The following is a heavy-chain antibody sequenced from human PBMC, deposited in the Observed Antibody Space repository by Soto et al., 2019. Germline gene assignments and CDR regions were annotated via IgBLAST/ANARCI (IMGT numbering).Heavy chain of an antibody. CDR1: GFIFSSYA. CDR2: IWYDGSKK. V-gene: IGHV3-33*01. Sequence: HPGGSLRLSCAASGFIFSSYAMHWVRQAPGRGLEWVAVIWYDGSKKYYADSVKGRFTISRDISEDTLSLQMNSLRADDTAVYFCARGGYRDYYGMDVWGQGTTVTVSS. J-gene: IGHJ6*02. D-gene: IGHD5-18*01. CDR3: ARGGYRDYYGMDV.